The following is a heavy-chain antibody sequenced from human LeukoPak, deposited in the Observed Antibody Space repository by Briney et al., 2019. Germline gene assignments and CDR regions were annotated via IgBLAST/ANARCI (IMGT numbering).Heavy chain of an antibody. J-gene: IGHJ4*02. D-gene: IGHD3-9*01. CDR2: ISSSSSYI. Sequence: GGSLRLSCAASGFTFSSYSMNWVRQAQGKGLEWVSSISSSSSYIYYADSVKGRFTISRDNAKNSLYLQMNSLRAEDTAVYYCARDGHILTGYYSDYWGQGTLVTVSS. V-gene: IGHV3-21*01. CDR3: ARDGHILTGYYSDY. CDR1: GFTFSSYS.